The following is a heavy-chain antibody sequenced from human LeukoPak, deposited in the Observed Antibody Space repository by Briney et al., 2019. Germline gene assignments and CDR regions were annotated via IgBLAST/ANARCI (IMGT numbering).Heavy chain of an antibody. J-gene: IGHJ4*02. D-gene: IGHD5-24*01. CDR1: GGTFSSYA. V-gene: IGHV1-69*13. CDR3: ARDRPGEGRWLQIDY. CDR2: IIPIFGTA. Sequence: SVKVSCKASGGTFSSYAISWVRQAPGQGLEWMGGIIPIFGTANYAQKFQGRVTITADESTSIAYMELSSLRSEDTAVYYCARDRPGEGRWLQIDYWGQGTLVTVSS.